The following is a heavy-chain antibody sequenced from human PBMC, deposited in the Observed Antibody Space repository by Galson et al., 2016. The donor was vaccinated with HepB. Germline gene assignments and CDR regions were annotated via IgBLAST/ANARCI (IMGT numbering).Heavy chain of an antibody. Sequence: SETLSLTCSVSSGSISNYFWSWIRRSPGKGLEWIGYINYSGKSNYNSSLKSRVTMSVDTSKNQFSLNLASVTAADTAVYFRARAGGLGWNLHYFYYMDVWGQGTMVTVSS. CDR2: INYSGKS. J-gene: IGHJ6*03. D-gene: IGHD2-8*02. V-gene: IGHV4-59*01. CDR1: SGSISNYF. CDR3: ARAGGLGWNLHYFYYMDV.